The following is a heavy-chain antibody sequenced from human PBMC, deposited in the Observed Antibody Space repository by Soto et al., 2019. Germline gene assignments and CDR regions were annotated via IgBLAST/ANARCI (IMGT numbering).Heavy chain of an antibody. CDR2: IFSIGIA. V-gene: IGHV4-30-4*01. D-gene: IGHD6-13*01. CDR3: ERGRRSTSSWYFVDY. CDR1: CGSVRSGHYC. J-gene: IGHJ4*02. Sequence: SETLSLTCPVSCGSVRSGHYCWTWIRQPPGKVLEWIGNIFSIGIAYFNPSLQSLVTISIDTSKNQFSLSVSSVTAADTAVYYCERGRRSTSSWYFVDYWALGTRVTVSS.